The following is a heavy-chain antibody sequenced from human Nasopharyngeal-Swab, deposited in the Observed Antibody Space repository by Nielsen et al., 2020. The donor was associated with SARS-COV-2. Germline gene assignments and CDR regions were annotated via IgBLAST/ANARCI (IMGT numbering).Heavy chain of an antibody. CDR3: ARDSYYYYYGMDV. Sequence: SLYTFILPALFSLRLPPEFPLAWLGWINTNTGNPTYAQGFTGRFVFSLDTSVSTAYLQISSLKAEDTAVYYCARDSYYYYYGMDVWGQGTTVSVYS. CDR1: LYTFILPA. V-gene: IGHV7-4-1*02. J-gene: IGHJ6*02. CDR2: INTNTGNP.